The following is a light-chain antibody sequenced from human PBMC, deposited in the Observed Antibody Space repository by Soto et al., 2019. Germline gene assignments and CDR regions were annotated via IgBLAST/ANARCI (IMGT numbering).Light chain of an antibody. CDR1: QSVSSSY. CDR3: QQYGSSPLT. Sequence: EIVLTQSPGTLSLSPGERATLSCRASQSVSSSYLAWYQQKPGQAPRLLIYGASSRATGIPDRFSGSGSGTDFTLTISILKPEDFAVYYCQQYGSSPLTFGPGTKVDIK. CDR2: GAS. V-gene: IGKV3-20*01. J-gene: IGKJ3*01.